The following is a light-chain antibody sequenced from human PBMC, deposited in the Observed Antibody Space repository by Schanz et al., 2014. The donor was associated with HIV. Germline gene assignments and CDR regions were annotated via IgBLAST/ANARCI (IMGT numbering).Light chain of an antibody. V-gene: IGLV2-14*03. CDR1: SSDVGGYNY. CDR3: SSFTSSFTYV. CDR2: DVS. Sequence: QSVLTQPASVSGTPGQSITISCTGSSSDVGGYNYVSWYQQHPDKAPKLMIYDVSDRPSGVSNRFSGSKSGNTASLTISGLEAEDEADYYCSSFTSSFTYVFGTGTKLTVL. J-gene: IGLJ1*01.